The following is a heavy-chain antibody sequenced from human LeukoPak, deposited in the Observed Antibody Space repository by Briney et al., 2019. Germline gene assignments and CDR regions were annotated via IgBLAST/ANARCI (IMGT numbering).Heavy chain of an antibody. CDR2: ISAYNGNT. D-gene: IGHD6-19*01. CDR3: ARDVAVTVFDP. V-gene: IGHV1-18*01. J-gene: IGHJ5*02. Sequence: ASVKVSCKASGYTFTSYGISWVRQAPGQGLEWLGWISAYNGNTNYAQNLQGRVTMTTDTSTTTAYMELRSLRSDDTAVYYCARDVAVTVFDPWGQGTLVTVSS. CDR1: GYTFTSYG.